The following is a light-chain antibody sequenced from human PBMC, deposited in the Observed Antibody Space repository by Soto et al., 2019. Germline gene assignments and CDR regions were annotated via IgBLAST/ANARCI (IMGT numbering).Light chain of an antibody. CDR3: QQYNSYPT. Sequence: DIQMTQSPSTLSASVGDRVTITCRASQSISSWLAWYQQKPGKAPNLLIYKASSLESGVPSRFSGSGSGTEFTLTIRSLQPDDFANYYCQQYNSYPTFGQGTRLEIK. J-gene: IGKJ5*01. CDR2: KAS. V-gene: IGKV1-5*03. CDR1: QSISSW.